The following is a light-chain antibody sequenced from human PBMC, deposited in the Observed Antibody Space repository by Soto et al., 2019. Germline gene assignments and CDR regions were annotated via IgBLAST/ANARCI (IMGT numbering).Light chain of an antibody. Sequence: IQMTQSPSTLSGSVGDRVTITCRASQSISKWLAWHQQKPGKAPKLLIYDASSLESGVPSRFSGSGSGTEFTLTIRSLQPDDFATYYCQQYSSYSAWTFGEGTKVDIK. V-gene: IGKV1-5*01. CDR3: QQYSSYSAWT. CDR1: QSISKW. J-gene: IGKJ1*01. CDR2: DAS.